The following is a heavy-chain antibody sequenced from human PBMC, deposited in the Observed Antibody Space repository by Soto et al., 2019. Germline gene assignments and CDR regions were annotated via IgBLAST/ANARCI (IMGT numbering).Heavy chain of an antibody. V-gene: IGHV3-21*01. CDR3: VRNSSRFDY. D-gene: IGHD4-4*01. CDR1: GFIFNSYS. CDR2: ISSDTTYI. J-gene: IGHJ4*02. Sequence: EVQLVETGGGLVKPGGSLRVSCAASGFIFNSYSMAWVRQAPGKGLEWVSSISSDTTYIFYADSVKGRFTISRDNAKNSLYLQMSSLRAEDTAVYYCVRNSSRFDYWGQGVRVTVSS.